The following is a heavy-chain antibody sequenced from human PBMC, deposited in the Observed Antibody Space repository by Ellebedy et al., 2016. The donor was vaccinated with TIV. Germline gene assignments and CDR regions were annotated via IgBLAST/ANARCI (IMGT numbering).Heavy chain of an antibody. CDR1: GFTFDDHG. V-gene: IGHV3-20*04. Sequence: PGGSLRLSCAASGFTFDDHGMSWFRQAPGKGLEWVSGINWNGRSTGYADSVKGRFTISRDSAKKTVHLQMNSLRAEDTALYFSARWRGGYCGGACFLDFWGQGTLVTVSS. D-gene: IGHD2-21*01. CDR3: ARWRGGYCGGACFLDF. J-gene: IGHJ4*02. CDR2: INWNGRST.